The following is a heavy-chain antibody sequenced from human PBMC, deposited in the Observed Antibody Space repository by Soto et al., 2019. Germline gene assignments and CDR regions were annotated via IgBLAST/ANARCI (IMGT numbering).Heavy chain of an antibody. D-gene: IGHD3-3*01. J-gene: IGHJ4*02. CDR2: IYYSGST. V-gene: IGHV4-30-4*01. CDR3: ATASYDFWSEGLPGDY. Sequence: QVQLQESGPGLVKPSQTLSLTCTVSGGSISSGDYYWSWIRQPPGKGLEWIGYIYYSGSTYYNPSLKSRVTISVDTSKNQFSLKLSSVTAADTAVYYCATASYDFWSEGLPGDYWGQGTLVTVSS. CDR1: GGSISSGDYY.